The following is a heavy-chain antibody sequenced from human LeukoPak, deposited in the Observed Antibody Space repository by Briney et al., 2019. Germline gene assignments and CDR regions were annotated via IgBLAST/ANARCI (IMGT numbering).Heavy chain of an antibody. V-gene: IGHV3-21*01. CDR1: GFTFSSYS. Sequence: GGSLRLSCAASGFTFSSYSMNWVRQAPGKGLEWVSSISSSSSYIYYADSVKGRFTISRDNVRNSLHLQMNSLRVEDTAVYFCARDGGRWLQSYYFDYWGRGNLVIVSS. J-gene: IGHJ4*02. D-gene: IGHD5-24*01. CDR2: ISSSSSYI. CDR3: ARDGGRWLQSYYFDY.